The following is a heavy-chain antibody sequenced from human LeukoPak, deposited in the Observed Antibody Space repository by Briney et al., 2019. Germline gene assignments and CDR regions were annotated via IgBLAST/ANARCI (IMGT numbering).Heavy chain of an antibody. Sequence: GGSLRLSCAASGFTFSSYWMSWVRQAPGKGLEWVANIKQDGSEEYYVDSVKGRFTISRDNAKNSLYLQMNSLRAEDTAVYYCASLYGDYLGLSRDYWGQGTLVTVSS. CDR1: GFTFSSYW. J-gene: IGHJ4*02. CDR3: ASLYGDYLGLSRDY. CDR2: IKQDGSEE. V-gene: IGHV3-7*01. D-gene: IGHD4-17*01.